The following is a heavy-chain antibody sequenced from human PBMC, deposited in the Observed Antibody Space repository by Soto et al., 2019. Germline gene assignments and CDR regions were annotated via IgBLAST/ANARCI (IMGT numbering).Heavy chain of an antibody. V-gene: IGHV6-1*01. J-gene: IGHJ5*01. CDR3: VRLIGNSWLDY. Sequence: SQTLSLTCAIYGDSVSSNSVVWNWIRQSPSRGLEWLGRTYYRSKWYSDYALSVKSRVTINADMSKNQVSLQLNSVTPEDSAVYYCVRLIGNSWLDYWGQGTLVTVSS. CDR1: GDSVSSNSVV. D-gene: IGHD2-8*01. CDR2: TYYRSKWYS.